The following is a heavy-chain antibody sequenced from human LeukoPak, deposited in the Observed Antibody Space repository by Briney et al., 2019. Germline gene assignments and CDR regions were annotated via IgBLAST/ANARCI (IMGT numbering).Heavy chain of an antibody. CDR2: INHSGST. CDR3: ARGQMGAVAGTRAFDI. J-gene: IGHJ3*02. CDR1: GGSFSGCY. D-gene: IGHD6-19*01. V-gene: IGHV4-34*01. Sequence: PSETLSLTCAVYGGSFSGCYWSWIRQPPGKGLEWIGEINHSGSTNYNPSLKSRVTISVDTSKNQFSLKLSSVTAADTAVYYCARGQMGAVAGTRAFDIWGQGTMVTVSS.